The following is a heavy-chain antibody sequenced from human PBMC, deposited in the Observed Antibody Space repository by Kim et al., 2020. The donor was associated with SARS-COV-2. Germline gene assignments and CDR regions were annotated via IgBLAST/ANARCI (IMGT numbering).Heavy chain of an antibody. V-gene: IGHV4-31*03. D-gene: IGHD2-2*01. CDR2: IYYSGST. J-gene: IGHJ6*01. CDR1: GGSISSGGYY. CDR3: TRVIPAAPSRYYGMDV. Sequence: SETLSLTCTVSGGSISSGGYYWSWIRQHPGKGLEWIGYIYYSGSTYYHPSLRSRVTISVDTSKNKFSLKLSSVTAADTAVYYCTRVIPAAPSRYYGMDV.